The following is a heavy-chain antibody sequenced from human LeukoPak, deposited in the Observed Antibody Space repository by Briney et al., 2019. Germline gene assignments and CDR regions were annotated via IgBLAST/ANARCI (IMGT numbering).Heavy chain of an antibody. V-gene: IGHV3-53*01. CDR3: ARVYYDSSGYYPFDY. D-gene: IGHD3-22*01. CDR2: IYSGGST. CDR1: GFTFSSYA. Sequence: PGGSLRLSCAASGFTFSSYAMSWVRQAPGKGLEWVSVIYSGGSTYYADSVKGRFTISRDNSKNTLYLQMNSLRAEDTAVYYCARVYYDSSGYYPFDYWGQGTLVTVSS. J-gene: IGHJ4*02.